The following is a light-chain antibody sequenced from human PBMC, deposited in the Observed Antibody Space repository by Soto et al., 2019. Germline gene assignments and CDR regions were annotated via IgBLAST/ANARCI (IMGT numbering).Light chain of an antibody. CDR1: QSISSW. Sequence: DIHMTQSPSTLSASVGDRVTITCRASQSISSWLAWYQQKPGKAPKLLIFDASSLESEVPSRFSGSGSGTEFTLTISSLQSDDFATYYCQQYNSYPSTFGQGTKLEIK. J-gene: IGKJ2*01. CDR2: DAS. CDR3: QQYNSYPST. V-gene: IGKV1-5*01.